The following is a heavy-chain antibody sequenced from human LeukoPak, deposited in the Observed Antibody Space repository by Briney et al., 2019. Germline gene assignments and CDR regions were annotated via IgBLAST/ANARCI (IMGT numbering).Heavy chain of an antibody. D-gene: IGHD3-10*01. Sequence: ASVKVSCKTSGYTFTDYYMHWVRQAPGQGLEWMGWINPNSGGANYAQKFQGRVTMTRDTSISTAYMELSRLRSDDTAVYYCARGIYYGSGSYYIPAHYYYYYMDVWGKGTTVTVSS. CDR3: ARGIYYGSGSYYIPAHYYYYYMDV. V-gene: IGHV1-2*02. CDR1: GYTFTDYY. CDR2: INPNSGGA. J-gene: IGHJ6*03.